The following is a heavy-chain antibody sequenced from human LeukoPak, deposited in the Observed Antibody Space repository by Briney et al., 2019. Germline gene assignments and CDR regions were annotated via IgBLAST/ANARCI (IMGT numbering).Heavy chain of an antibody. J-gene: IGHJ4*02. CDR3: ARGKVRGVRYFDY. CDR1: GGSISSGGYS. Sequence: SETLSLTCAVSGGSISSGGYSWSWIRQPPGKGLEWIGYIYHSGRTYYNPSLKSRVTISVDRSKNQFSLKLSSVTAADTAVYYCARGKVRGVRYFDYWGQGTLVTVSS. V-gene: IGHV4-30-2*01. CDR2: IYHSGRT. D-gene: IGHD3-10*01.